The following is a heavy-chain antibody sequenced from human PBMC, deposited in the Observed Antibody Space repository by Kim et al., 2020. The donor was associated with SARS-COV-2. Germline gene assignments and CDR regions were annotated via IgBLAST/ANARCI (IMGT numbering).Heavy chain of an antibody. V-gene: IGHV1-3*01. CDR3: ARGVPSVPYYFDY. J-gene: IGHJ4*02. Sequence: YSQKFQGRVTITRDTSASTAYMELSSLRSEDTAVYYCARGVPSVPYYFDYWGQGTLVTVSS. D-gene: IGHD2-2*01.